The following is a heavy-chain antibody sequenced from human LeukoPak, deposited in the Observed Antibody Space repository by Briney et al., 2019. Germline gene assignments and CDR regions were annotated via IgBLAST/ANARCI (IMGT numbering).Heavy chain of an antibody. Sequence: GGSLRLSCAASGFTFSDYYMNWIRQAPGKGLEWVSYISSSGSNIYYADSVKGRFTISRDNAKNSLYLQMNSLRAEDTAVYYCARDRKAWDYDWGQGTLVTVSS. CDR1: GFTFSDYY. J-gene: IGHJ4*02. D-gene: IGHD1-26*01. V-gene: IGHV3-11*01. CDR3: ARDRKAWDYD. CDR2: ISSSGSNI.